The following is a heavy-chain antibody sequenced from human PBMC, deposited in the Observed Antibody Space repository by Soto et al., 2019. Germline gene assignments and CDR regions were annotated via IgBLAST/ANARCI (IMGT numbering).Heavy chain of an antibody. V-gene: IGHV4-59*01. D-gene: IGHD6-19*01. J-gene: IGHJ5*02. CDR1: GGSISSYY. CDR3: ARGAVAGTGLYWFDP. CDR2: IYYSGST. Sequence: PSETLSLTCTVSGGSISSYYWSWIRQPPGKGLEWIGYIYYSGSTNYNPSLKSRVTISVDTSKNQLSLKLSSVTAADTAVYYCARGAVAGTGLYWFDPGGQGTLVNVSS.